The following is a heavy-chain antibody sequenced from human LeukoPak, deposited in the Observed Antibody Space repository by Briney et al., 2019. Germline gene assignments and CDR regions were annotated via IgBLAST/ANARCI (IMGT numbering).Heavy chain of an antibody. CDR1: GGSFSCYY. CDR2: INQSGST. V-gene: IGHV4-34*01. J-gene: IGHJ6*03. Sequence: SETLSLTCAVYGGSFSCYYWSWIRQPPGKGLEWIGEINQSGSTNYNPSLKSRVTISVDTSKNQFSLKLSSVTAADTAVFYCARGNGDQNYYYMDVWGKGTTVTVSS. CDR3: ARGNGDQNYYYMDV. D-gene: IGHD4-17*01.